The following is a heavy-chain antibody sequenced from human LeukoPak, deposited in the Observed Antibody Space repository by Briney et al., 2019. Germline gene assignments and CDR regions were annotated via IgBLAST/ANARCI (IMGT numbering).Heavy chain of an antibody. CDR2: IKSKTDGGTT. CDR1: GFTFSNAW. J-gene: IGHJ4*02. V-gene: IGHV3-15*01. D-gene: IGHD6-13*01. Sequence: PGGSLRLSCAASGFTFSNAWMSWVRQAPGKGLEWVGRIKSKTDGGTTDYAAPVKGRFTISRDDSKNTLYLQMNSLKTEDTAVYYCTTDHPTAAGTSGAYYWGQGTLVTVSS. CDR3: TTDHPTAAGTSGAYY.